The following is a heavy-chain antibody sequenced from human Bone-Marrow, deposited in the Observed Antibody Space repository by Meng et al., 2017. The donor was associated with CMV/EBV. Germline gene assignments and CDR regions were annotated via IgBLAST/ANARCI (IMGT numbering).Heavy chain of an antibody. Sequence: ASVKVSCKASGYTFTSYGISWVRQAPGQGLEWMGWISAYNGNTNYAQKLQGRVTMTTDTSTSTAYTELRSLRSDDTAVYYCARVRVWFGDFDYWGQGTLVTVSS. J-gene: IGHJ4*02. D-gene: IGHD3-10*01. CDR2: ISAYNGNT. V-gene: IGHV1-18*01. CDR1: GYTFTSYG. CDR3: ARVRVWFGDFDY.